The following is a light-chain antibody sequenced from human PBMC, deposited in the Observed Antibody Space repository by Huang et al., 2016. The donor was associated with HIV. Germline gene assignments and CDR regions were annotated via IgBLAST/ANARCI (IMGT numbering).Light chain of an antibody. CDR3: QQYNDWPPLT. V-gene: IGKV3-15*01. CDR2: GAS. Sequence: EIVLTQSPGTLSLSPGERATLACRASQSVNSDLAWYQQKPGQAPRLLIYGASTRATGIPAKFNATGSGTEFSLSINNLQSDDFAVYYCQQYNDWPPLTFGGGTKVEI. CDR1: QSVNSD. J-gene: IGKJ4*01.